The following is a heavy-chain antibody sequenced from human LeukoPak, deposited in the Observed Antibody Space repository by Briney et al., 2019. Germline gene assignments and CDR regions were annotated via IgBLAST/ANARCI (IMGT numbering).Heavy chain of an antibody. CDR3: ARVPMVRGRVDY. J-gene: IGHJ4*02. CDR2: INPNSGGT. CDR1: GYTFTGYY. Sequence: ASVKVSCKASGYTFTGYYMHWVRQAPGQGLEWMGWINPNSGGTNYAQKFQGRVTMTRDTSISTAYMELSRLRSDDTAVYYCARVPMVRGRVDYWGQGTLVTVSS. V-gene: IGHV1-2*02. D-gene: IGHD3-10*01.